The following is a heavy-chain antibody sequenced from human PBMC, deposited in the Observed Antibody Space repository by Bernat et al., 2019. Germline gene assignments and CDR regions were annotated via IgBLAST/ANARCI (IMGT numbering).Heavy chain of an antibody. CDR1: GFTFNYYG. CDR2: IWYDGSNK. V-gene: IGHV3-33*01. J-gene: IGHJ4*02. D-gene: IGHD5-12*01. Sequence: QVQLVESGGGVVQPGRSLRLSCAASGFTFNYYGMHWVRQAPGKGLEWVSVIWYDGSNKYYADSVKGRFTISRDNAKNSLYLQMNSLRAEDTAVYYCARSGPARGYSGYDFYYWGQGTLVTVSS. CDR3: ARSGPARGYSGYDFYY.